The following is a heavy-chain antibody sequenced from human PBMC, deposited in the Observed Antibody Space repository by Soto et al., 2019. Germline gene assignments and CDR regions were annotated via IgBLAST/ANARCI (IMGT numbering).Heavy chain of an antibody. CDR3: ARDLGPLYCSSTSCYYYYGIDV. J-gene: IGHJ6*02. V-gene: IGHV4-4*07. CDR1: GCSISSYY. D-gene: IGHD2-2*01. Sequence: PSETLSLTCTVSGCSISSYYWSWIRQPAGKGLEWIGRIYTSGSTNYNPSLKSRVTMSVDTSKNQFSLKLSSVTAADTAVYYCARDLGPLYCSSTSCYYYYGIDVWGQGTTVTVSS. CDR2: IYTSGST.